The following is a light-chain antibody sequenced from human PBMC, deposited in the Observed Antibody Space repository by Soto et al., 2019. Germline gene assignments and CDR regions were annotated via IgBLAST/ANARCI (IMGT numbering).Light chain of an antibody. Sequence: EVVMTQSPATLSVSPGEGVTLSCRASQSVGSNLAWYQHKPGQPPRLLIHAASSRASGIPARFSGSGSGTEFSLTISSLQSEDSAVYYCQQYDIWPPLTFGGGTKVEIK. V-gene: IGKV3D-15*01. CDR2: AAS. CDR1: QSVGSN. J-gene: IGKJ4*01. CDR3: QQYDIWPPLT.